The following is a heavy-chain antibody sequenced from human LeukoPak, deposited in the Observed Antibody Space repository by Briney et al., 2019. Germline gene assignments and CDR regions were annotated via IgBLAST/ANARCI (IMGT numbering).Heavy chain of an antibody. J-gene: IGHJ4*02. CDR3: AREPGIAGRYYFDY. CDR2: INPSGGNT. D-gene: IGHD6-13*01. CDR1: GYTFTSYY. V-gene: IGHV1-46*01. Sequence: ASVKVSCKASGYTFTSYYMHWVRQAPGQGLEWMGIINPSGGNTSYAEKFQGRVTMTRDMSTSTVHMELGSLRSEDTAVYYCAREPGIAGRYYFDYWGQGTLVTVSS.